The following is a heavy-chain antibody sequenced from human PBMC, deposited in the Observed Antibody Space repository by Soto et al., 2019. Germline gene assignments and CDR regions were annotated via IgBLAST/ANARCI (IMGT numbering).Heavy chain of an antibody. CDR2: IYYSGST. J-gene: IGHJ4*02. D-gene: IGHD5-18*01. V-gene: IGHV4-59*01. CDR1: VVSISSCY. CDR3: ARGTWIQLWSRPFDY. Sequence: SETLSLTCTVSVVSISSCYWSWIRQPPGKGLEWIGYIYYSGSTNYNPSLKSRVTISVDTSKNQFSLKLSSVTPADTAVYYCARGTWIQLWSRPFDYWGQGTLVTVS.